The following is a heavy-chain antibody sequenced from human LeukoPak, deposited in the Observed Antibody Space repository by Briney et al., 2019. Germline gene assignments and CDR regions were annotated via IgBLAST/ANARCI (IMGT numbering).Heavy chain of an antibody. J-gene: IGHJ4*02. CDR1: GFTFSSYA. D-gene: IGHD2-2*01. V-gene: IGHV3-30-3*01. Sequence: GRSLRLSCAASGFTFSSYAIHWVRQAPGKGLEWVAVISYDGSNKYYADSVKGRFTISRDNAKNSLYLQMNSLRAEDTAVYYCARGGPAAMGMSNFDYWGQGTLVTVSS. CDR3: ARGGPAAMGMSNFDY. CDR2: ISYDGSNK.